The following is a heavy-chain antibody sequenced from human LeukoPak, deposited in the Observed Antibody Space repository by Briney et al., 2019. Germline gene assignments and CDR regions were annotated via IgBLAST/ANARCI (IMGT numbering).Heavy chain of an antibody. V-gene: IGHV4-59*01. CDR1: GGSISSYY. J-gene: IGHJ5*02. CDR2: IYYSGST. D-gene: IGHD3-10*01. Sequence: SETLSLTSAVAGGSISSYYWSWIRPPPGKGLEWIGYIYYSGSTNYNPSLESRVTISVGTSKTQFSLKLSSVTAADTAVYYCAREINMVRGGRQWFDPWGQGTLVTVSS. CDR3: AREINMVRGGRQWFDP.